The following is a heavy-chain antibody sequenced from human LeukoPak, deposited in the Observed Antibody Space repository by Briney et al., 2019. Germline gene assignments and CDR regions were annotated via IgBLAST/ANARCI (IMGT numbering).Heavy chain of an antibody. CDR3: ARDDSSGYLDY. D-gene: IGHD3-22*01. CDR1: GGSISSYY. V-gene: IGHV4-59*01. J-gene: IGHJ4*02. Sequence: SETLSLTCTVSGGSISSYYWSWIRQPPGKGLEWIGYIYYSGSTNYNPSLKSRVTISVDTSKNQFSLKLSSVTAADTAVCYCARDDSSGYLDYWGQGTLVTVSS. CDR2: IYYSGST.